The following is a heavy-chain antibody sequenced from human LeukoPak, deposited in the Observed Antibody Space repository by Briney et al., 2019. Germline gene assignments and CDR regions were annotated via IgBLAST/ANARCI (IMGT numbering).Heavy chain of an antibody. CDR3: AREYFHRTNGVCYDFDY. V-gene: IGHV4-4*07. D-gene: IGHD2-8*01. CDR1: GGSISSYY. Sequence: SETLSLTCTVSGGSISSYYWSWIRQPAGKGLEWIGRVYTSGSTNYNPSLKSRVTMSVDTSKNQFSLKLSSVTAADTAVYYCAREYFHRTNGVCYDFDYWGQGTLVTVSS. CDR2: VYTSGST. J-gene: IGHJ4*02.